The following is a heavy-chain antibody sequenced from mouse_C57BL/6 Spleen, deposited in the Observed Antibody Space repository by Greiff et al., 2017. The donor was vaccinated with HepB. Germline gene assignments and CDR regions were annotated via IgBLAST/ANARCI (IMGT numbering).Heavy chain of an antibody. CDR2: IRNKANGYTT. J-gene: IGHJ1*03. CDR1: GFTFTDYY. V-gene: IGHV7-3*01. D-gene: IGHD2-3*01. Sequence: EVMLVESGGGLVQPGGSLSLSCAASGFTFTDYYMSWVRQPPGKALEWLGFIRNKANGYTTEYSASVKGRFTISRDNSQSILYLQMNALRAEDSATYYCARYPYDYGDFDVWGTGTTVTVSS. CDR3: ARYPYDYGDFDV.